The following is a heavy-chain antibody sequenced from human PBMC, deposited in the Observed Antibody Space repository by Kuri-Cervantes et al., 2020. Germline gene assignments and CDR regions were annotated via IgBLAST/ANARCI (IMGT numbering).Heavy chain of an antibody. Sequence: GGSLRLSCAASGFNFDYSMMHWVRQAPGKGLEWVSLISWDGGSGFTTYYADSVKGRFTISRDNRKNSLYLQMNSLRSEDTALYYCTKGSGGYVAIMDVWGQGTTVTVSS. J-gene: IGHJ6*02. CDR3: TKGSGGYVAIMDV. V-gene: IGHV3-43*01. D-gene: IGHD6-25*01. CDR1: GFNFDYSM. CDR2: ISWDGGSGFTT.